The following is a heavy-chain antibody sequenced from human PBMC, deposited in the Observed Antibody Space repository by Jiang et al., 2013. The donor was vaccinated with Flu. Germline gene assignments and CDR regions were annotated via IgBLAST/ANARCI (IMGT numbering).Heavy chain of an antibody. CDR3: ARHWYYYYYMDV. V-gene: IGHV4-39*01. CDR2: IYYSGST. Sequence: KPSETLSLTCTVSGGSISSSSYYWGWIRQPPGKGLEWIGSIYYSGSTYYNPSLKSRVTISVDTSKNQFSLKLSSVTAADTAVYYCARHWYYYYYMDVWGKGTTVTVSS. J-gene: IGHJ6*03. CDR1: GGSISSSSYY.